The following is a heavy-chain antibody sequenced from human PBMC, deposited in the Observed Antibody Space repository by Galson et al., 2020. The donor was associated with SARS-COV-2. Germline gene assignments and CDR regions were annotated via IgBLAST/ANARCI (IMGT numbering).Heavy chain of an antibody. CDR3: ARGRDSSSWDGYYFDY. V-gene: IGHV3-33*01. D-gene: IGHD6-13*01. CDR1: GFTFSSYG. Sequence: GGSLSLSCAASGFTFSSYGMHWVRQAPGKGLEWVAVIWYDGSNKYYADSVKGRFTISRDNSKNTLYLQMNSLRAEDTAVYYCARGRDSSSWDGYYFDYWGQGTLVTVSS. CDR2: IWYDGSNK. J-gene: IGHJ4*02.